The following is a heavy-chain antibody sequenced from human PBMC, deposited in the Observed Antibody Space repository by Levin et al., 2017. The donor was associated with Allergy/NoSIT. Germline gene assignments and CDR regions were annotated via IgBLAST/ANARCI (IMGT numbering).Heavy chain of an antibody. Sequence: SETLSLTCTVSGGSISSYYWSWIRQPPGKGLEWIGYIYYSGSTNYNPSLKSRVTISVDTSKNQFSLKLSSVTAADTAVYYCARDWGGAADYGDYRDYYYYGMDVWGQGTTVTVSS. V-gene: IGHV4-59*01. D-gene: IGHD4-17*01. CDR3: ARDWGGAADYGDYRDYYYYGMDV. CDR2: IYYSGST. CDR1: GGSISSYY. J-gene: IGHJ6*02.